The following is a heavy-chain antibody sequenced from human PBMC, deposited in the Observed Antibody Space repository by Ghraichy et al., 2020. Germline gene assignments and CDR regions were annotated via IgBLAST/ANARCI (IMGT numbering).Heavy chain of an antibody. Sequence: SETLSLTCTVSGGSISSSSYYWGWIRQPPGKGLEWIGSIYYSGSTYYNPSLKSRVTISVDTSKNQFSLKLSSVTAADTAVYYCASLRREYQLPHDAFDIWGQGTMVTVSS. D-gene: IGHD2-2*01. CDR1: GGSISSSSYY. CDR2: IYYSGST. J-gene: IGHJ3*02. CDR3: ASLRREYQLPHDAFDI. V-gene: IGHV4-39*01.